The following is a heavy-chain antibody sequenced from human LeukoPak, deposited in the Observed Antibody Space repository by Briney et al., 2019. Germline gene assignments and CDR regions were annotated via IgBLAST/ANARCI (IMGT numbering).Heavy chain of an antibody. J-gene: IGHJ4*02. D-gene: IGHD3-10*01. V-gene: IGHV4-39*01. CDR1: GGSISSSSYY. CDR2: IYYSGST. Sequence: SETLSLTCTVSGGSISSSSYYWGWIRQPPGKGLEWIGSIYYSGSTYYNPSLKSRVTISVDTSKNQFSLKLNSVTAADMAVYYCARQKKYYYGSGSPWTELHYFDCWGQGTLVTVSS. CDR3: ARQKKYYYGSGSPWTELHYFDC.